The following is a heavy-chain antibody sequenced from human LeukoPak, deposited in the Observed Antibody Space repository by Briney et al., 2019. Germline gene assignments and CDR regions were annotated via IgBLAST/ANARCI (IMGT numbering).Heavy chain of an antibody. Sequence: ASVKVSCKASGYTFTSNYIHWVRQAPGQGLEWMGMIYPRDGSTSYAQKFQGRVTVTRDTSTSTVHMELSGLRSEDTAVYYCARNYYDSSGSYFDYWGQGTLVTVSS. J-gene: IGHJ4*02. CDR3: ARNYYDSSGSYFDY. V-gene: IGHV1-46*01. D-gene: IGHD3-22*01. CDR1: GYTFTSNY. CDR2: IYPRDGST.